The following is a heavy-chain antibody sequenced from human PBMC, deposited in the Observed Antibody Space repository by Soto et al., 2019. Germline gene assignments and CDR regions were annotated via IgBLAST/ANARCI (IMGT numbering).Heavy chain of an antibody. D-gene: IGHD1-26*01. CDR3: TTDSRTTLPEIRFDY. Sequence: GGSLRLSCVASGFPFTNAWINWVRQVPGKGLEWVGRVKSKTDGGSSDYAAAVKGRFAVSRDDSRNIVYLQMNSLKIEDTGVYYCTTDSRTTLPEIRFDYWGHGNQVTVSS. CDR2: VKSKTDGGSS. CDR1: GFPFTNAW. J-gene: IGHJ4*01. V-gene: IGHV3-15*07.